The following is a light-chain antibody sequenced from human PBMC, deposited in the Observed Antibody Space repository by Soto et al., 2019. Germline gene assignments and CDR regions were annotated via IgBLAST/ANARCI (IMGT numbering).Light chain of an antibody. CDR1: QSVSSY. CDR3: QHRSNGPPLT. V-gene: IGKV3-11*01. Sequence: EIVLTQSPATLSLSPGERATLSCRASQSVSSYLAWYQQKPGQAPRLLIYDTSNRATGTPVRFSGSGSGTDFTLTISSLEPEDFAVYYCQHRSNGPPLTFGGGTKVEIK. J-gene: IGKJ4*01. CDR2: DTS.